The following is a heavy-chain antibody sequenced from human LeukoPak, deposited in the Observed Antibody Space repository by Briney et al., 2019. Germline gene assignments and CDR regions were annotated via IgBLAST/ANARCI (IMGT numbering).Heavy chain of an antibody. CDR3: ARFSVAAAGTGWFDP. CDR1: GVSISSYY. V-gene: IGHV4-59*01. J-gene: IGHJ5*02. Sequence: SETPSLTCTVSGVSISSYYWSWIRQPPGKGLELIGYIYYSGSTNYNPSLKSRVTISVDTSKNQLSLKLSSVTAADTAVYYCARFSVAAAGTGWFDPWGQGTLVTVSA. CDR2: IYYSGST. D-gene: IGHD6-13*01.